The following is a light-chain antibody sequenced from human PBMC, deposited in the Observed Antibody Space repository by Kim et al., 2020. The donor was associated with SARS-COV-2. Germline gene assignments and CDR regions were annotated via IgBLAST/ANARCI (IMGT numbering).Light chain of an antibody. CDR1: QGISSY. Sequence: SAAVGDRFTIPCRASQGISSYLVWYQQNPGPAPKLLIHAASTLQTGVPSRFSGSGSGTEFTLTISSLQPEDFATYYCQRLNSYPLTFGGGTKVEIK. CDR3: QRLNSYPLT. CDR2: AAS. J-gene: IGKJ4*01. V-gene: IGKV1-9*01.